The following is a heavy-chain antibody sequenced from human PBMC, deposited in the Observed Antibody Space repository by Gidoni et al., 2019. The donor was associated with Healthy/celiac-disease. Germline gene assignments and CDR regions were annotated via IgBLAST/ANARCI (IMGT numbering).Heavy chain of an antibody. Sequence: EVQLVESGGGLVQPGGSLRLSCAASGFTFSSYWMHWVRQAPGKGLVWVSRINSDGSSTSYADSVKGRFTISRDNAKNTLYLQMNSLRAEDTAVYYCARERERYGPYYYYGMDVWGQGTTVTVSS. CDR2: INSDGSST. D-gene: IGHD3-10*01. J-gene: IGHJ6*02. V-gene: IGHV3-74*01. CDR1: GFTFSSYW. CDR3: ARERERYGPYYYYGMDV.